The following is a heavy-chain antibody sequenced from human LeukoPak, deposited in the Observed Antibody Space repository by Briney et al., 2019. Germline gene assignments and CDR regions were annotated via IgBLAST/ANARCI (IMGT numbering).Heavy chain of an antibody. CDR2: IYTSGST. J-gene: IGHJ4*02. CDR1: GGSISSYY. CDR3: ARGLIAAAGTTYYFDY. D-gene: IGHD6-13*01. V-gene: IGHV4-4*07. Sequence: SETLSLTCTASGGSISSYYWSWIRQPAGKGLEWIGRIYTSGSTNYNPSLKSRVTMSVDTSKNQFSLKLSSVTAADTAAYYCARGLIAAAGTTYYFDYWGQGTLVTVSS.